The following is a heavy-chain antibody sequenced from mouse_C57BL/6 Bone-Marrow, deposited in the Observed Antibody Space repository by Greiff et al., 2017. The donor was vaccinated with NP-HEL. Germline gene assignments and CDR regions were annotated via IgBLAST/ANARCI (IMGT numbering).Heavy chain of an antibody. CDR3: ARGGGYSNYFDY. D-gene: IGHD2-5*01. J-gene: IGHJ2*01. CDR1: GYSITSGYY. V-gene: IGHV3-6*01. CDR2: ISYDGSN. Sequence: EVKLQESGPGLVKPSQSLSLTCSVTGYSITSGYYWNWIRQFPGNKLEWMGYISYDGSNNYNPSLKNRISITRDTSKNQFFLKLNSVTTEDTATYYCARGGGYSNYFDYWGQGTTLTVSS.